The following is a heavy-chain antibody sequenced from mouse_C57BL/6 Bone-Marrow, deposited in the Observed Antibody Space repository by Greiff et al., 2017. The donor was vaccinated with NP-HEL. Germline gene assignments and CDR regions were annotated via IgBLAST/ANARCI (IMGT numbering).Heavy chain of an antibody. CDR2: INPNNGGT. D-gene: IGHD2-10*02. Sequence: VQLQQSGPELVKPGASVKIPCKASGYTFTDYNMDWVKQSHGKSLEWIGDINPNNGGTIYNQKFKGKATLTVDKSSSTAYMELRSLTSEDTAVYYCARTILYGNYWYFDVWGTGTTVTVSS. V-gene: IGHV1-18*01. J-gene: IGHJ1*03. CDR1: GYTFTDYN. CDR3: ARTILYGNYWYFDV.